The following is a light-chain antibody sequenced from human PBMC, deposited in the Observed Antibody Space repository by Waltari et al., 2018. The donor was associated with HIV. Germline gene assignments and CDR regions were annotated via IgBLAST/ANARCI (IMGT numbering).Light chain of an antibody. Sequence: QSVLTQPPSASATPGQRVPISCSGDSSMRGLSFLHWYQQLPGTAPQLLIYRSYQRPSGVPDRFAGSKSGSSASLAISGLRSEDEAVYYCAAWDDNLRGVFGGGTKLTVL. CDR2: RSY. J-gene: IGLJ2*01. CDR1: SSMRGLSF. V-gene: IGLV1-47*01. CDR3: AAWDDNLRGV.